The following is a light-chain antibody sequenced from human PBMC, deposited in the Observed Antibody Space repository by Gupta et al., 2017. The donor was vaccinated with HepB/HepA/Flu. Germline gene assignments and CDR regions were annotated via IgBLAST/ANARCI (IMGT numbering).Light chain of an antibody. V-gene: IGLV1-51*02. CDR1: SSNIGNNY. J-gene: IGLJ1*01. CDR2: EDN. Sequence: QSVLTQPPSVSAAPGQKVTISCSGSSSNIGNNYVSWYQQLPGTAPKLLIYEDNKRPSGMPDRFSGSKSGTSATLGITGLQTGDEADYYCGAWDSSLSAGKYVFGTGTKVTVL. CDR3: GAWDSSLSAGKYV.